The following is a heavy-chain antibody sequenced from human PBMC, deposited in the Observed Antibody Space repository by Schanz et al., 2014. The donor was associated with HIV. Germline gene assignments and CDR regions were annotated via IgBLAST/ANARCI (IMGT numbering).Heavy chain of an antibody. CDR3: AKPEYDSSGNSQSHFDY. J-gene: IGHJ4*02. D-gene: IGHD3-22*01. V-gene: IGHV3-30*18. Sequence: QMQLVESGGGVVQPGRSLRLSCVASGFTFDNYGMHWVRQAPGKGLEWVAVMSYDGIRKNYADSVKGRFTISRDNSKNTLNLQMKSLRAEDTAVYYCAKPEYDSSGNSQSHFDYWGQGTLVTVSS. CDR2: MSYDGIRK. CDR1: GFTFDNYG.